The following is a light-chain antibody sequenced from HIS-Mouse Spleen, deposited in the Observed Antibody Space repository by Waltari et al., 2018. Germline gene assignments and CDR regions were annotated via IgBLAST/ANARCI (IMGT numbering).Light chain of an antibody. V-gene: IGLV1-47*01. CDR1: SLNIGSNY. Sequence: QSVLTQPPSASGTPGQRVPIPCSGTSLNIGSNYVYWYQQLPGTAPKLIIYRNNQRPSGVPDRFSGSKSGTSASLAISGLRSEDEADYYCAAWDDSLSGPVFGGGTKLTVL. CDR2: RNN. J-gene: IGLJ2*01. CDR3: AAWDDSLSGPV.